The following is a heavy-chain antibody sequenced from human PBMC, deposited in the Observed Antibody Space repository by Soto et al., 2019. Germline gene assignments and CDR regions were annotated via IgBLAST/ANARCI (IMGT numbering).Heavy chain of an antibody. V-gene: IGHV4-31*03. CDR1: GGSISSGGYY. CDR3: SRGSSIADLYYGMDV. CDR2: NYYSGIT. Sequence: PSETLSLTCTVSGGSISSGGYYWTWIRQHPGKGLEWIGYNYYSGITYYNPSLKSRVTISLDTSKNQFSLKLSSVTAADTAVHYCSRGSSIADLYYGMDVWGQGTTVTVSS. D-gene: IGHD6-6*01. J-gene: IGHJ6*02.